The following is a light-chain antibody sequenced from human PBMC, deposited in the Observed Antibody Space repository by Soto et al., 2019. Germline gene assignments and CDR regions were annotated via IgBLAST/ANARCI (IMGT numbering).Light chain of an antibody. CDR3: QSYDRSLRVV. V-gene: IGLV1-40*01. J-gene: IGLJ2*01. CDR2: ANS. Sequence: QAVVTQPPSVSGAPGQRVTISCTGSSSNIGAPNDVQWYQQLPGTAPKLLIYANSNRPSGVPDRFSGSKSGTSASLAITGLQAEDEADYYCQSYDRSLRVVFGGGTKLTVL. CDR1: SSNIGAPND.